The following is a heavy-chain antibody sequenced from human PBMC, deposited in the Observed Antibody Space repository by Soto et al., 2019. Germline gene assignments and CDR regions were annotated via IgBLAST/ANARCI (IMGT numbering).Heavy chain of an antibody. CDR1: GFTFSSYA. V-gene: IGHV3-23*01. CDR3: AIDSSGYYYYYYGMDV. J-gene: IGHJ6*02. CDR2: ISGSGGST. Sequence: GGSLRLSCAASGFTFSSYAMSWVRQAPGKGLEWVSAISGSGGSTYYADSVKGRFTISRDNSKNTLYLQMNSLRAEDTAVYYCAIDSSGYYYYYYGMDVWGQGTTVTVSS. D-gene: IGHD3-22*01.